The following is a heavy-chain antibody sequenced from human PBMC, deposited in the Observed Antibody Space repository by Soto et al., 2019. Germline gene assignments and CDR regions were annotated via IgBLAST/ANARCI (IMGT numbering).Heavy chain of an antibody. J-gene: IGHJ4*02. CDR3: RTQWLD. CDR2: IKKKTDGGTT. CDR1: GFTFSAAW. D-gene: IGHD6-19*01. Sequence: EVQLVESGGGLVKPGGSLRLSCAASGFTFSAAWMSWVRQAPGKGLAWVGLIKKKTDGGTTDYAAPVKGRFTISRDDSKNTQYLQMRSLKTEDTAVYYCRTQWLDWGQGTLVTVSS. V-gene: IGHV3-15*01.